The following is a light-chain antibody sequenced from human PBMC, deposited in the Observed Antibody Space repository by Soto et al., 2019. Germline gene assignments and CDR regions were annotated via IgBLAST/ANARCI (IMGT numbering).Light chain of an antibody. V-gene: IGKV3-15*01. CDR3: QQYNNWPPYT. J-gene: IGKJ2*01. CDR2: DTS. CDR1: QSVSIH. Sequence: ETVMTQSPGTLSVSLGERATLSCRASQSVSIHLAWYQQKPGQAPRLLIYDTSTRATGIPARFSGSGSGTEFTLTISSLQSEDFAVYYCQQYNNWPPYTFGQGTKLEIK.